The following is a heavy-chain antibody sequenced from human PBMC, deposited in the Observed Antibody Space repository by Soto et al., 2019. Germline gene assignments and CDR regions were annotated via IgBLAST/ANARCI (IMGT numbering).Heavy chain of an antibody. J-gene: IGHJ2*01. CDR3: ARFNWYFDL. CDR2: IYYSGST. V-gene: IGHV4-59*08. CDR1: GGSISSYY. Sequence: QVQLQESGPGLVKPSETLSLTCTVSGGSISSYYWSWIRQPPGKGLEWIGYIYYSGSTNYNPSLTSRVTIPVDTSKSGFSLKLSSVTAADTAVYYCARFNWYFDLWGRGTLVTVSS.